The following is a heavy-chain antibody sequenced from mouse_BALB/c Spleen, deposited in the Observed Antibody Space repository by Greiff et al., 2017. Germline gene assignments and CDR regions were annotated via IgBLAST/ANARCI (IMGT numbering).Heavy chain of an antibody. CDR2: INPSSGYT. J-gene: IGHJ2*01. Sequence: QVQLQQSGAELARPGASVKMSCKASGYTFTSYTMHWVKQRPGQGLEWIGYINPSSGYTNYNQKFKDKATLTADKSSSTAYMQLSSLTSEDSAVYYCAYYYGSSYYFDYWGQGTTLTVSS. CDR1: GYTFTSYT. D-gene: IGHD1-1*01. CDR3: AYYYGSSYYFDY. V-gene: IGHV1-4*01.